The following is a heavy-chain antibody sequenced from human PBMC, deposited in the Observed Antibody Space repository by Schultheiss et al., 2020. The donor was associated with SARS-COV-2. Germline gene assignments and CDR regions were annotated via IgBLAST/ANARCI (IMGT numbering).Heavy chain of an antibody. V-gene: IGHV4-59*12. CDR1: GGSISSYY. Sequence: SETLSLTCTVSGGSISSYYWSWIRQPPGKGLEWIGDIFHTGRTNYNPSLKSRVTLSMDKSNNQFSLRVTSVTAADTAMYYCARLGTISYYYYYGMDVWGQGTTVTVSS. CDR2: IFHTGRT. CDR3: ARLGTISYYYYYGMDV. J-gene: IGHJ6*02. D-gene: IGHD1-1*01.